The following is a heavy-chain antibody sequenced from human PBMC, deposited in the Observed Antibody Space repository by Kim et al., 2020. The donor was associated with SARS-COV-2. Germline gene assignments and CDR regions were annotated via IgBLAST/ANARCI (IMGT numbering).Heavy chain of an antibody. Sequence: SETLSLTCTVSGGSISSSSYYWGWIRQPPGKGLEWIGSIYYSGSTYYSPSLKSRVTISVDTSKNQFSLKLSSVTAADTAVYYCARDMEYVGPPNDGFDIWGQGTMVTVSS. CDR3: ARDMEYVGPPNDGFDI. V-gene: IGHV4-39*02. CDR1: GGSISSSSYY. D-gene: IGHD3-16*01. CDR2: IYYSGST. J-gene: IGHJ3*02.